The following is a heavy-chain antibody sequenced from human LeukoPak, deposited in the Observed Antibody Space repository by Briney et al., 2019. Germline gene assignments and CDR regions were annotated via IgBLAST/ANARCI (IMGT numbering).Heavy chain of an antibody. V-gene: IGHV4-59*01. CDR2: IYYSGST. J-gene: IGHJ6*03. CDR1: GGSISSYY. CDR3: ARVAAGTRYYYYYYMDV. Sequence: SETLSLTCTVSGGSISSYYWSWIRQPPGKGLEWIGYIYYSGSTNYNPSLKSRVTISVDTSKNQFSLKLSSVTAADTAVYYCARVAAGTRYYYYYYMDVWGKGTTVTISS. D-gene: IGHD6-13*01.